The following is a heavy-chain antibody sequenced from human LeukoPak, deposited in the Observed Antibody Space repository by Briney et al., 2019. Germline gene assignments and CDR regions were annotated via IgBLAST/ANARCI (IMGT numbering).Heavy chain of an antibody. D-gene: IGHD2-15*01. CDR1: GGSISSSSYY. V-gene: IGHV4-39*01. J-gene: IGHJ4*02. Sequence: SETLSLTCTVSGGSISSSSYYWGWIRQPPGKGLEWIGSIYYSGSTYYNPSLNSRVTISVDTSKIQFSLELSSVTASDTAVYYCATWWLLLVDYWGERTLVTVS. CDR3: ATWWLLLVDY. CDR2: IYYSGST.